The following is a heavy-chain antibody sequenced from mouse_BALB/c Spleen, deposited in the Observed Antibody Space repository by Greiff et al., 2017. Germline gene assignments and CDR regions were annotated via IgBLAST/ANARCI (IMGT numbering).Heavy chain of an antibody. CDR3: ARGSTVVATRDAMDY. D-gene: IGHD1-1*01. Sequence: VQLQESGPGLVAPSQSLSITCTVSGFSLTSYGVHWVRQPPGKGLEWLGVIWAGGSTNYNSALMSRLSISKDNSKSQVFLKMNSLQTDDTAMYYCARGSTVVATRDAMDYWGQGTSVTVSS. V-gene: IGHV2-9*02. CDR1: GFSLTSYG. CDR2: IWAGGST. J-gene: IGHJ4*01.